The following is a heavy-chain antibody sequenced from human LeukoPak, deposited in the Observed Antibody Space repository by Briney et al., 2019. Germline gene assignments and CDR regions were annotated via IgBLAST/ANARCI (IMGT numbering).Heavy chain of an antibody. CDR1: GFTFSSYA. J-gene: IGHJ4*02. D-gene: IGHD3-9*01. CDR3: ATTIPPYYDILTGYSDY. V-gene: IGHV3-23*01. Sequence: PGGSLRLSCAVSGFTFSSYAMSWVRQAPGKGLEWVSAISGSGGSTYYADSVKGRFTISRDNSKNTLYLQMNSLRAEDTAVYYCATTIPPYYDILTGYSDYWGQGTLVTASS. CDR2: ISGSGGST.